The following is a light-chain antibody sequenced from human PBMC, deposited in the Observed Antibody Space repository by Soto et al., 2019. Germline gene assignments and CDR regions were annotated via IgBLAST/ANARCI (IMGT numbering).Light chain of an antibody. CDR3: SSYAGRVV. Sequence: QSALTQPPSASGCPGQSVTISCTGTSSDVGGYNYVSWYQQHPGKAPKLMIYEVSKRPSGVPGRFSGSKSGNTASLTVSGLQAEDEADYYCSSYAGRVVFGGGTKVTVL. CDR1: SSDVGGYNY. CDR2: EVS. J-gene: IGLJ2*01. V-gene: IGLV2-8*01.